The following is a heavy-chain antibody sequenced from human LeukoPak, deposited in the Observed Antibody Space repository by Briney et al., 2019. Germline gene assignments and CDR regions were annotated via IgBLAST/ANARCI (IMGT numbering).Heavy chain of an antibody. CDR3: AKDLHYFDY. V-gene: IGHV4-61*01. CDR1: GGFVSSGSYY. CDR2: IYYSGST. J-gene: IGHJ4*02. Sequence: PSETLSLTCTVSGGFVSSGSYYWCRIRQPPGKRLEWIGYIYYSGSTNYNPSLKSRVTISVDTSTNQFSLKLSSVTAADTAVYYCAKDLHYFDYWGQGTLVTVSS.